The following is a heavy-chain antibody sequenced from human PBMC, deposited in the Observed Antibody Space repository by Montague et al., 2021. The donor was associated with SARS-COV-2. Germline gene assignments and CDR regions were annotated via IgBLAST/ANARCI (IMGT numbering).Heavy chain of an antibody. D-gene: IGHD1-26*01. CDR1: GFSLSTSGIC. J-gene: IGHJ3*02. V-gene: IGHV2-70*11. Sequence: PALVKPTQTLTLTCTFSGFSLSTSGICVSWIRQPPGKALEWLARXDWXDDKYYSTSLRTRLTISKDTSKNPVVLTMTNMDPVDTATYYCARIWGATRGDAFDIWGQGTMVTVSS. CDR3: ARIWGATRGDAFDI. CDR2: XDWXDDK.